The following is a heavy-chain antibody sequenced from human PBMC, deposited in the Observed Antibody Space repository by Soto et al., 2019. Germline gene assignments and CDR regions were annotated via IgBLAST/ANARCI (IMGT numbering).Heavy chain of an antibody. CDR3: VRDWESTTQTWGFGDS. CDR1: GGPFSSYT. J-gene: IGHJ4*02. CDR2: IIPIFGVT. V-gene: IGHV1-69*08. Sequence: QVQLVQSGAEVKKPGSSVKVSCKASGGPFSSYTITWVRQAPGQGLEWLGRIIPIFGVTNYAQKFQDRVTITADRSTTTAYMELSRLRSEDTAVYYCVRDWESTTQTWGFGDSWGQGTLVTVSS. D-gene: IGHD1-1*01.